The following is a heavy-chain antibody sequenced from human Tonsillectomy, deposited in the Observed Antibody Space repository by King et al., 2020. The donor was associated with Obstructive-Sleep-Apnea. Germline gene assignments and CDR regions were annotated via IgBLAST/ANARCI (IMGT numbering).Heavy chain of an antibody. CDR3: AKDTAAMVGATSSIEYYYYGMDV. J-gene: IGHJ6*02. CDR2: ISWNSGSI. D-gene: IGHD1-26*01. CDR1: GFTFDDYA. V-gene: IGHV3-9*01. Sequence: VQLVESGGGLVQPGRSLRLSCAASGFTFDDYAMHWVRQAPGKGLEWVSGISWNSGSIGYADSVKGRFTISRDNAKNSLYLQMNSLRAEDTALYYCAKDTAAMVGATSSIEYYYYGMDVWGQGTTVTVSS.